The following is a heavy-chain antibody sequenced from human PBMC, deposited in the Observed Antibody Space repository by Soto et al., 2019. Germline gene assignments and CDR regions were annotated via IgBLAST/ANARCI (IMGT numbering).Heavy chain of an antibody. J-gene: IGHJ6*02. CDR3: AAILGGGGDYYYGMDV. CDR1: GYTFTEYY. CDR2: INPNSGGT. D-gene: IGHD2-15*01. V-gene: IGHV1-2*04. Sequence: QVQLEQSGAEVKKPGASVKVSCKASGYTFTEYYIHWGRQAPEQGLVWMGWINPNSGGTKYAQKFQGWVTLTSNTSISTANMELSGLKSDATPVYYCAAILGGGGDYYYGMDVWGQGTTVTVSS.